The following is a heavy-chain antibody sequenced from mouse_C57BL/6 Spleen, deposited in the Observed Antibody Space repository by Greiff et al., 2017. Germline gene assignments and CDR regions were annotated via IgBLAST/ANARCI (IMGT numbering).Heavy chain of an antibody. CDR2: ISSGGSYT. CDR1: GFTFSSYG. D-gene: IGHD2-4*01. CDR3: AGYYDYDEGAMDY. Sequence: EVKLVESGGDLVKPGGSLKLSCAASGFTFSSYGMSWVRQTPDKRLEWVATISSGGSYTYYPDSVKGRFTISSDNAKNTLYLQMSSLKSEDTAMYYGAGYYDYDEGAMDYWGQGTSVTVSS. V-gene: IGHV5-6*01. J-gene: IGHJ4*01.